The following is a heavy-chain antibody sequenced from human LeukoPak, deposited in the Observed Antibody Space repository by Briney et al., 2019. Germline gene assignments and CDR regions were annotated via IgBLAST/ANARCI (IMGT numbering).Heavy chain of an antibody. J-gene: IGHJ4*02. Sequence: GGSLRLSCATSGFTFSTYDMHWVRQAPGKGLEWVSFIRYDGSIRNYADSVQGRFTISRDNSKNTLYLQMTSLRAADTAVYYCAKEGSTRDYYGSGSYYYFDYWGQGTLVTVSS. CDR1: GFTFSTYD. CDR3: AKEGSTRDYYGSGSYYYFDY. V-gene: IGHV3-30*02. CDR2: IRYDGSIR. D-gene: IGHD3-10*01.